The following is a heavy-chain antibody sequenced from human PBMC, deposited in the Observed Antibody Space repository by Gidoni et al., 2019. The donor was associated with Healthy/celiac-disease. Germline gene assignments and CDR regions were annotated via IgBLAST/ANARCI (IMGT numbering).Heavy chain of an antibody. V-gene: IGHV1-69*01. CDR3: AREPLGGVGIAAAGTGYDY. D-gene: IGHD6-13*01. J-gene: IGHJ4*02. CDR1: GGTFSSYA. Sequence: QVQLVQSGAEVKKPGSSVKVSCKASGGTFSSYAISWVRQAPGQGLEWMGGIIPIFGTANYAQKFQGRVTITADESTSTAYMELSSLRSEDTAVYYCAREPLGGVGIAAAGTGYDYWGQGTLVTVSS. CDR2: IIPIFGTA.